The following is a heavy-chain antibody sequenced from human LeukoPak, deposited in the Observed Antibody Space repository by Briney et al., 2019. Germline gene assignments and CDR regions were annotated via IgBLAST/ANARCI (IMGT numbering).Heavy chain of an antibody. CDR3: AKDQGSGWYQDAFDI. J-gene: IGHJ3*02. CDR2: ISGSGGST. Sequence: GGSLRLSCAASGFTFSSYAMSWVRQAPGKGLEWVSAISGSGGSTYYADSVKGRFTISRGNSKNTLYLQMNSLRAEDTAVYYCAKDQGSGWYQDAFDIWGQGTMVTVSS. D-gene: IGHD6-19*01. CDR1: GFTFSSYA. V-gene: IGHV3-23*01.